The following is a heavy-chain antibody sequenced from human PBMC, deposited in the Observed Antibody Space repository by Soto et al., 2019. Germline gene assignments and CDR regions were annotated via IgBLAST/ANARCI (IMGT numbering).Heavy chain of an antibody. D-gene: IGHD6-25*01. CDR2: IYYLGNT. J-gene: IGHJ4*02. CDR1: GGSISSSSSY. CDR3: GVCYPYGGSGDHHSS. V-gene: IGHV4-39*01. Sequence: SETLSLTCTVSGGSISSSSSYWGWIRQPPGKGLEWVGSIYYLGNTYYNPSLGSRVTISVDTSKNQFSLKLRSVTAADTAVFYCGVCYPYGGSGDHHSSRAQGSWVPVSA.